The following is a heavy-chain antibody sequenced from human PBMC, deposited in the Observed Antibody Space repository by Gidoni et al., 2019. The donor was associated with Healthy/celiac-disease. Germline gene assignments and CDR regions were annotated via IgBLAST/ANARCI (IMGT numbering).Heavy chain of an antibody. CDR1: GFTSSSSG. J-gene: IGHJ4*02. D-gene: IGHD4-17*01. Sequence: QVQLVESGGGVVQPGRSLSLSCAASGFTSSSSGMHWVRQAPGKGLGCVAVIWYDGSNKYYADSVKGRFTISRDNSKNTLYLQMNSLRAEDTAVYYCARDGGYGDYGPPMVFDYWGQGTLVTVSS. CDR3: ARDGGYGDYGPPMVFDY. V-gene: IGHV3-33*08. CDR2: IWYDGSNK.